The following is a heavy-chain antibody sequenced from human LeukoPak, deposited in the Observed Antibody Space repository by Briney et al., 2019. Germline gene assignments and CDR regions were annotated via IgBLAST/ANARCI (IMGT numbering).Heavy chain of an antibody. J-gene: IGHJ4*02. CDR3: ARVRGGGFGEFFFDY. CDR1: GYSISSGYY. Sequence: SETLSLTCTVSGYSISSGYYWGWIRQPPGKGLEWIGYIYYSGSTNYNPSLKSRVTISVDTSKNQFSLKLSSVTAADTAVYYCARVRGGGFGEFFFDYWGQGTLVTVSS. V-gene: IGHV4-61*01. CDR2: IYYSGST. D-gene: IGHD3-10*01.